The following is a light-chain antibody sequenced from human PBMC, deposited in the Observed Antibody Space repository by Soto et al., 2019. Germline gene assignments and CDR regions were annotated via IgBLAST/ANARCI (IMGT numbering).Light chain of an antibody. CDR2: NAS. J-gene: IGKJ3*01. CDR1: QSVSIH. Sequence: ETVMTQSPGTLSVSLGERATLSCRASQSVSIHLAWYQQKPGQAPRLLISNASRRATGIPDRFSGSGSGTDFTLTISRLEPEDFAVYYCQQYGSSPVTFGPGTKVEIK. V-gene: IGKV3-20*01. CDR3: QQYGSSPVT.